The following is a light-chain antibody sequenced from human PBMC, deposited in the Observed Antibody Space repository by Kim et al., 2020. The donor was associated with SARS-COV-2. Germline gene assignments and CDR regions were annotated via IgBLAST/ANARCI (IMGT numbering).Light chain of an antibody. CDR1: QSSSSN. V-gene: IGKV3-15*01. CDR3: QQYDNWPPRWT. Sequence: PGERATLPCRASQSSSSNLAWYQQKPGQAPRLLFFGAATRATGIPARFSGSGSGTEFTLTISSLQAEDSAVYYCQQYDNWPPRWTFGQGTKVDIK. CDR2: GAA. J-gene: IGKJ1*01.